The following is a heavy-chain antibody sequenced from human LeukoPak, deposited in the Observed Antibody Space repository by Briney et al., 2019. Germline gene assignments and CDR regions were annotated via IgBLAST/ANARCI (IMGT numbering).Heavy chain of an antibody. CDR3: ARGNVVPAAGDY. D-gene: IGHD2-2*01. CDR2: MNPNSGNT. Sequence: ASVKVSCKTSGYTFTSYDINWVRQATGQGLEWMGWMNPNSGNTGYAQKFQGRVTVTRNTSISTAYMELSSLRSEDTAVYYCARGNVVPAAGDYWGQGTLVTVSS. CDR1: GYTFTSYD. V-gene: IGHV1-8*01. J-gene: IGHJ4*02.